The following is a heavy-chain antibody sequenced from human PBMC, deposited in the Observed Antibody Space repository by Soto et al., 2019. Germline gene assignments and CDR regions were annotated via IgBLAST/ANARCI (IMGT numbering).Heavy chain of an antibody. V-gene: IGHV4-31*03. J-gene: IGHJ4*01. CDR1: GGSISSGGYY. CDR3: ARGVLH. CDR2: ISYSGST. Sequence: QVQLQESGPGLVQPSQTLSLTCTVSGGSISSGGYYWSWIRQHPGTGLEWIGHISYSGSTYYNTSLXSXXTISVDPSRNQFSLIVKSVTGADTAVSYCARGVLHWGQGTLVTVSS.